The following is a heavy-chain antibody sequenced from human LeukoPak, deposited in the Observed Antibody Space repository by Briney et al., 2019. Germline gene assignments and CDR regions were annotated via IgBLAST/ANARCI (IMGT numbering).Heavy chain of an antibody. CDR2: IFHSGST. J-gene: IGHJ6*03. Sequence: SGTLSLTCAVSGGSISSSNWWSWVRQPPGKGLEWIGEIFHSGSTNYNPSLKSRVTISVDQSKNQFSLKLSSVTAADTAVYYCARVRSIAVYYYYYYMDVWGKGTTVTVSS. CDR1: GGSISSSNW. D-gene: IGHD6-6*01. V-gene: IGHV4-4*02. CDR3: ARVRSIAVYYYYYYMDV.